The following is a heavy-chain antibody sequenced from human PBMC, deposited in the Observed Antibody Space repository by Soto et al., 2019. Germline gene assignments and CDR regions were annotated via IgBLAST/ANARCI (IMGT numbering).Heavy chain of an antibody. J-gene: IGHJ5*02. D-gene: IGHD3-10*01. V-gene: IGHV1-2*04. CDR1: GYTFTGYY. CDR2: INPNSGGT. Sequence: ASVKVSCKASGYTFTGYYMHWVRQAPGQGLEWMGWINPNSGGTNYAQKFQGWVTMTRDTSISTAYMELSRLRSDDTAVYYCARAQSFEFHNWFDPWGQGTLVTVSS. CDR3: ARAQSFEFHNWFDP.